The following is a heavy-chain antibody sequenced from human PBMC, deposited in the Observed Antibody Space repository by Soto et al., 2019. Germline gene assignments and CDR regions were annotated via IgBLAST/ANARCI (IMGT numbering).Heavy chain of an antibody. Sequence: PGGSLRLSCAASGFTFSDYYMSWIRQAPGKGLEWVSYISSSGSTIYYADSVKGRFTISRDNAKNSLYLQMNSLRAEDTAVYYCARGATPNCTNGVCRYYYYYGMDVWGQGTTVTVSS. D-gene: IGHD2-8*01. CDR1: GFTFSDYY. V-gene: IGHV3-11*01. J-gene: IGHJ6*02. CDR2: ISSSGSTI. CDR3: ARGATPNCTNGVCRYYYYYGMDV.